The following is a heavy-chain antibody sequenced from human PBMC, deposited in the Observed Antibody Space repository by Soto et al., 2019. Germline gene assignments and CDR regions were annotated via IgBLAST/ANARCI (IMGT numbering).Heavy chain of an antibody. J-gene: IGHJ4*02. CDR2: VTSSGTDM. Sequence: HPGGSLRLSCAASGFTFSSYSMTWVRQAPGKGLEWVSVVTSSGTDMYYVDSVKGRFSISRDNSRDTLYLQMDNLRAEDTALYYCARGWTYHDYWGQGTLVTVSS. CDR3: ARGWTYHDY. V-gene: IGHV3-23*01. CDR1: GFTFSSYS. D-gene: IGHD3-16*02.